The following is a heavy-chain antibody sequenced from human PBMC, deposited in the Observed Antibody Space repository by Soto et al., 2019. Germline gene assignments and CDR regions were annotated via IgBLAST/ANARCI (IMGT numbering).Heavy chain of an antibody. Sequence: ASVKVSCKASGYTFTSYAMHWVRQAPGQRLEWMGWINAGNGNTKYSQKFQGRVTITRDTSASTAYMELSSLRSEDTAVYYCVRDEYYYDSSGYYFAYWGQGPLVTISS. CDR2: INAGNGNT. J-gene: IGHJ4*02. V-gene: IGHV1-3*01. CDR1: GYTFTSYA. D-gene: IGHD3-22*01. CDR3: VRDEYYYDSSGYYFAY.